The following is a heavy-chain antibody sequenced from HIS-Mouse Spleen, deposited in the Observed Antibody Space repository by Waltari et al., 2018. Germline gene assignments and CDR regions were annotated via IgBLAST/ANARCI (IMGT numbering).Heavy chain of an antibody. J-gene: IGHJ3*02. CDR2: IYYSGRP. Sequence: QVQLQESGPGLVKPSETLSLTCTVSGGPISSYYWSCSQQPPGTGLGWMGYIYYSGRPNHNPSVMSRVTISVDTSKNQFSLELSSVTAADTAVYYCARDHNGGNAFDIWGQGTMVTVSS. D-gene: IGHD2-15*01. CDR1: GGPISSYY. V-gene: IGHV4-59*01. CDR3: ARDHNGGNAFDI.